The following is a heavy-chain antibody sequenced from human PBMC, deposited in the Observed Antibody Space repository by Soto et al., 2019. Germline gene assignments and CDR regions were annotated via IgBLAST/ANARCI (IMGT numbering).Heavy chain of an antibody. CDR3: AKDHRFWSGYYPPNYGMDV. D-gene: IGHD3-3*01. CDR1: GFTFSSYA. J-gene: IGHJ6*02. Sequence: GGSLRLSCAASGFTFSSYAMSWVRQAPGKGLEWVSAISGSGGSTYYADSVKGRFTISRDNSKNTLYLQMNSLRAEDTAVYYCAKDHRFWSGYYPPNYGMDVWGQGTTVTVSS. V-gene: IGHV3-23*01. CDR2: ISGSGGST.